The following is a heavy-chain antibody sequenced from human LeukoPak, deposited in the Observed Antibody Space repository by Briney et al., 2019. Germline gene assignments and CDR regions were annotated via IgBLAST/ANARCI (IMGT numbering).Heavy chain of an antibody. Sequence: ASVTVSCKTSGYTFTSYNIHWVRQATGQGLEWMGWMNPNSGDTGYAQKFQGRLTITRNTSIKTAYMQLDSLTSEDTAVYYCAMVGPVWNDQDNFFDYWGQGTLLTVSS. CDR1: GYTFTSYN. J-gene: IGHJ4*02. CDR2: MNPNSGDT. V-gene: IGHV1-8*03. CDR3: AMVGPVWNDQDNFFDY. D-gene: IGHD1-1*01.